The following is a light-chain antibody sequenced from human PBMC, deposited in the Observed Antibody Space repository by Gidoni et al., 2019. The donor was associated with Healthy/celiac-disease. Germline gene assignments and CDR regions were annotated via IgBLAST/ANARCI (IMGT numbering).Light chain of an antibody. J-gene: IGLJ3*02. CDR2: GNS. Sequence: QSVLTQPPSVSGAPGQRVTISGTGSSSNIGAGYDVHWYQQLPGTAPKLLIYGNSNRPSGVPDRFSGSKSGTSASLAITWHQAEDEADYYCQSYDSSLSGWVFGGGTKLTVL. CDR1: SSNIGAGYD. CDR3: QSYDSSLSGWV. V-gene: IGLV1-40*01.